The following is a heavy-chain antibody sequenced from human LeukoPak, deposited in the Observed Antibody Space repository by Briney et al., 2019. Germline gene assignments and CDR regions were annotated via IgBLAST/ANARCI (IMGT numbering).Heavy chain of an antibody. V-gene: IGHV3-21*01. CDR2: ISSSSSYI. J-gene: IGHJ5*02. CDR3: ARDRFLEWLGTWFDP. D-gene: IGHD3-3*01. CDR1: GFTFSSYS. Sequence: GGSLRLSCAASGFTFSSYSMNWVRQAPGKGLEWVSSISSSSSYIYYADSVKGRFTISRDNAKNSLYLQMNSLRAEDTAVYYCARDRFLEWLGTWFDPWGQGTLVTVSS.